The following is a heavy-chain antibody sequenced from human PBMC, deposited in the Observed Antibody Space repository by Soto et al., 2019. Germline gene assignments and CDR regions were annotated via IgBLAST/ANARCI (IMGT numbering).Heavy chain of an antibody. D-gene: IGHD2-15*01. CDR1: GYTFTDFG. Sequence: QVQLEQAGAEVKKPGASVKVSCKASGYTFTDFGVTWVRQAPGHGLEWMGWISAYTGNTNYARKFQGRVTMTTDTSTSTAYMELRSLRSDDTAVYYCTRIPPSPAYCSDHFCYPIWGQGTLVTVSS. V-gene: IGHV1-18*01. CDR2: ISAYTGNT. J-gene: IGHJ4*02. CDR3: TRIPPSPAYCSDHFCYPI.